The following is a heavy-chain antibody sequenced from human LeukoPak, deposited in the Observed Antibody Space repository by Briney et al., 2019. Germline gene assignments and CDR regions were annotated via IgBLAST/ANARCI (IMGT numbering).Heavy chain of an antibody. J-gene: IGHJ6*03. V-gene: IGHV3-30*02. CDR2: IRSDGTNK. D-gene: IGHD3-9*01. CDR1: GFTFSSYG. CDR3: AKEGVERYFDWLLSYYYYMDV. Sequence: GGSLRLSCAASGFTFSSYGMYWVRQAPGKGLEWVAFIRSDGTNKYYADSVRGRFTISRDNSKNTLYLQMNSLRAEDTAVYYCAKEGVERYFDWLLSYYYYMDVWGKGTTVTISS.